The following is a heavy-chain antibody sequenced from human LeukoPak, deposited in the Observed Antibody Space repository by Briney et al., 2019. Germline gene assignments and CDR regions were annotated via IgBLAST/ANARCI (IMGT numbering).Heavy chain of an antibody. J-gene: IGHJ2*01. D-gene: IGHD6-19*01. V-gene: IGHV4-59*01. CDR2: IYYSGST. Sequence: SETLSLTCAVYGGSFSGYYWSWIRQPPGKGLEWIGYIYYSGSTNYNPSLKSRVTISVDTSKNQFSLKLSSVTAADTTVYYCARVFGDSSGWYRDWYFDLWGRGTLVTVSS. CDR1: GGSFSGYY. CDR3: ARVFGDSSGWYRDWYFDL.